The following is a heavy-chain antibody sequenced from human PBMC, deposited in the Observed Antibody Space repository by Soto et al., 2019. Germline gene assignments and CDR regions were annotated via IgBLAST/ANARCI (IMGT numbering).Heavy chain of an antibody. D-gene: IGHD5-18*01. Sequence: GESLKISCKGPGYSFTSYWIGWVRQMPGKGLEWMGIIYPGDSDTRYSPSLQGQVTISADKSISTAYLQWSSLKASDTAMYYCATDLSGYSYGRPLGYYYYGMDVWGQGTTVTVSS. J-gene: IGHJ6*02. CDR1: GYSFTSYW. V-gene: IGHV5-51*01. CDR2: IYPGDSDT. CDR3: ATDLSGYSYGRPLGYYYYGMDV.